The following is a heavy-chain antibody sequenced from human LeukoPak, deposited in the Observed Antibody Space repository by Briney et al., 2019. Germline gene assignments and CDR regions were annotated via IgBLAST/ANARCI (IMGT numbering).Heavy chain of an antibody. D-gene: IGHD3-16*01. Sequence: GGSLRLSCAASGFIFSNYGMHWVRQAPGKGLEWVAFIRYDGSNKYHADSVKGRFTISRDNSKNTLYLQMSSLRAEDAAVYYCAKVRWGSDNALDSWGQGTLVTVSS. CDR2: IRYDGSNK. CDR3: AKVRWGSDNALDS. CDR1: GFIFSNYG. V-gene: IGHV3-30*02. J-gene: IGHJ4*02.